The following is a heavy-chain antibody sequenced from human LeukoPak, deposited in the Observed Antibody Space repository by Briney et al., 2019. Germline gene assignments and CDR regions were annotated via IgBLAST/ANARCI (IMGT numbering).Heavy chain of an antibody. Sequence: GGSLRLSCAASGFTFSSYAMSWVRQAPGKELEWVSAISGSGGSAYYADSVKGRFTISRDNSKNTLYLQMNSLRAEDTAVYYCAKDLGDGSDYWGQGTLVTVSS. J-gene: IGHJ4*02. D-gene: IGHD3-10*01. V-gene: IGHV3-23*01. CDR1: GFTFSSYA. CDR2: ISGSGGSA. CDR3: AKDLGDGSDY.